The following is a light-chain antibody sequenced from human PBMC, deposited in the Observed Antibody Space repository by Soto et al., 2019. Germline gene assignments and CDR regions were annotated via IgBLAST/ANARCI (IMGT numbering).Light chain of an antibody. J-gene: IGKJ2*01. CDR3: QQRSNWPST. CDR1: QSVSSY. V-gene: IGKV3-11*01. CDR2: DAS. Sequence: EIVLTQSPATLSLSPGERATLSCRASQSVSSYLAWYQQKPGQAPRLLIYDASNRATGIPARFRGSGSGTDFTLTISSLEPEDCAVYYCQQRSNWPSTFGQGTKLEIK.